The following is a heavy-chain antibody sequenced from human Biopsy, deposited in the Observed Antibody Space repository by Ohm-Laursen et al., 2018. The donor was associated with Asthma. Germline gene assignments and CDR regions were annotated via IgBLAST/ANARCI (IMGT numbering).Heavy chain of an antibody. J-gene: IGHJ3*01. Sequence: SLRLSCSASGFSFNSYGMHWVRQAPGKGLEWVAVMSFDGRQTYYADSVKGRFTISRDNSKNTLYLQMNSLRAEDTAVYYCAKERYYDFWSGYPLWGQGTMVTVSS. CDR2: MSFDGRQT. CDR3: AKERYYDFWSGYPL. D-gene: IGHD3-3*01. V-gene: IGHV3-30*18. CDR1: GFSFNSYG.